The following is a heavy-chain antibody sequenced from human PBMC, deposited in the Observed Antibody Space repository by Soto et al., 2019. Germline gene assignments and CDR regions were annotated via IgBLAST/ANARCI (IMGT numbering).Heavy chain of an antibody. CDR2: IYHSGYA. CDR1: GGSLSSGGHY. J-gene: IGHJ4*02. V-gene: IGHV4-31*02. Sequence: SETLSLTCTVSGGSLSSGGHYWSWIRQLPGKGLEWIGYIYHSGYADYNPSLGGRATISIDTSTNHFSLKLSSVTAADTAVYHCARAVGNSFFVCWGQGTQVTVPQ. CDR3: ARAVGNSFFVC. D-gene: IGHD2-15*01.